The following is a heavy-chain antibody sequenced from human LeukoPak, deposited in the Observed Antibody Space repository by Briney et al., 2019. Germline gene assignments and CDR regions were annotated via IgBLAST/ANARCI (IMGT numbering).Heavy chain of an antibody. CDR2: ISAYNGNT. CDR3: ARSLLLDTWFDP. Sequence: ASVKVSCKASGYAFTSCGISWVRQAPGQGLEWMGWISAYNGNTNYAQKLQGRVTMTTDTSTSTAYMELRSLRSDDTAVYYCARSLLLDTWFDPWGQGALVTVSS. CDR1: GYAFTSCG. V-gene: IGHV1-18*01. D-gene: IGHD2-15*01. J-gene: IGHJ5*02.